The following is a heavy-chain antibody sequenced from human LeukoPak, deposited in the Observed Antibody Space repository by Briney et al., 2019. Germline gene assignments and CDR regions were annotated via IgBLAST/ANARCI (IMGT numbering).Heavy chain of an antibody. D-gene: IGHD3-3*01. Sequence: GASVKVSCKASGYTFTSYGISWVRQAPGQGLEWMGWINPNSGGTNYAQKFQGRVTMTRDTSISTAYMELSRLRFDDTAVYYCARGPPDFWSGYFDYWGQGTLVTVSS. CDR1: GYTFTSYG. V-gene: IGHV1-2*02. CDR3: ARGPPDFWSGYFDY. J-gene: IGHJ4*02. CDR2: INPNSGGT.